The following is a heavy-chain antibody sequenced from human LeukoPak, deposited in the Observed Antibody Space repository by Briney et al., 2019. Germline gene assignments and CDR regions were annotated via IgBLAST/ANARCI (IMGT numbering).Heavy chain of an antibody. CDR2: INPNSGGT. Sequence: ASVKVSCKASGYTFTGYYMHWVRQAPGQGLGWMGWINPNSGGTNYAQKFQGRVTMTRDTSISTAYMELSRLRSDDTAVYYCASNKAGGSGSYSAYLYWGQGTLVTVSS. J-gene: IGHJ4*02. CDR1: GYTFTGYY. D-gene: IGHD3-10*01. CDR3: ASNKAGGSGSYSAYLY. V-gene: IGHV1-2*02.